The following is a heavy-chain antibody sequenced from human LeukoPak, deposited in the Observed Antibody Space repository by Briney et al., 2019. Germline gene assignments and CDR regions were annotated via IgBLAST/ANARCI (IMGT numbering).Heavy chain of an antibody. Sequence: AGESLKISCKGSGYSFTSYWIGWVRQMPGKGLEWMGIIYPGDSDTRYSPSFQGQVTISADKSISTAYLQWSSLKASDTAMYYCARHEGVGWNYVRSSDIWGQGTMVTVSS. J-gene: IGHJ3*02. CDR3: ARHEGVGWNYVRSSDI. CDR2: IYPGDSDT. D-gene: IGHD1-7*01. V-gene: IGHV5-51*01. CDR1: GYSFTSYW.